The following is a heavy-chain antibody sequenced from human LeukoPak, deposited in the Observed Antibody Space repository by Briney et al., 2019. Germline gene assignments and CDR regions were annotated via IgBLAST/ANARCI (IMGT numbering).Heavy chain of an antibody. CDR1: GGSVSSGSEY. CDR2: IYYSGST. J-gene: IGHJ4*02. D-gene: IGHD6-19*01. CDR3: AREAVAGTRYFVY. V-gene: IGHV4-61*01. Sequence: SETLSLTCTVSGGSVSSGSEYWSWIRQPPGKGLEWIGYIYYSGSTNYNPSLKSRVTISVDTSKNQFSLKLSSVTAADTAVYYCAREAVAGTRYFVYWGQGTLVTVSS.